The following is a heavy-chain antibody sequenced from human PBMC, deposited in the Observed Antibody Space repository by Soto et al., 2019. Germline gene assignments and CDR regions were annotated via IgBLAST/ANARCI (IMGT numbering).Heavy chain of an antibody. J-gene: IGHJ5*02. V-gene: IGHV4-34*01. CDR3: ASFSGSRSFDP. CDR2: INHSGST. Sequence: SETLSLTCAVYGGSFSGYYWSWIRQPPGKGLEWIGEINHSGSTNYNPSLKSRVTISVDTSKNQFSLKLSSVTAADTAVYYCASFSGSRSFDPWGQGTLVTVS. D-gene: IGHD1-26*01. CDR1: GGSFSGYY.